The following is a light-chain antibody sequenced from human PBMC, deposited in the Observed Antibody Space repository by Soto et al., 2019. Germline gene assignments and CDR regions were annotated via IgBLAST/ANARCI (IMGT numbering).Light chain of an antibody. CDR2: GAS. J-gene: IGKJ4*01. CDR1: QSVCSNS. V-gene: IGKV3-20*01. CDR3: QRYRSSPPLT. Sequence: EFVLTQSPGTRSLSPGERATLSCRASQSVCSNSLAWYQQKPGQAPRILIYGASTRAAGIPDRFSGSGSGTDFNLTISRLEPEDVAVYYCQRYRSSPPLTFGGGTKVEIK.